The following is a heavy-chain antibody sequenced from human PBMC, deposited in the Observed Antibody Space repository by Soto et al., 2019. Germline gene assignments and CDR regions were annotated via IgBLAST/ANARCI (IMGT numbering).Heavy chain of an antibody. V-gene: IGHV1-69*13. J-gene: IGHJ5*01. Sequence: SLEVSFKGSRGTFRIYGIIWFLDRPLPGLGLMGFIIPIFGTANYAQKFQGIVTITADESTSTAYMELSSLRSEDTAGNYCASSGGVIAVREGDFDTWGPGTLITVSS. D-gene: IGHD3-16*01. CDR3: ASSGGVIAVREGDFDT. CDR2: IIPIFGTA. CDR1: RGTFRIYG.